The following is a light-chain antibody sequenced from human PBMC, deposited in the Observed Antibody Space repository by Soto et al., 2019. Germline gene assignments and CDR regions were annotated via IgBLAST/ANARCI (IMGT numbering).Light chain of an antibody. V-gene: IGLV1-40*01. J-gene: IGLJ2*01. CDR3: QSYDSSLTVYVV. Sequence: QSVLTQPPSVSGAPGQTVTISCTGSSSNIGAGYDVQWYQQLPGAAPQLVIFGNTNRPSGVPDRFSGSRPGTSASLDIIGLQAEDEGDYYCQSYDSSLTVYVVFGGGTKLTVL. CDR2: GNT. CDR1: SSNIGAGYD.